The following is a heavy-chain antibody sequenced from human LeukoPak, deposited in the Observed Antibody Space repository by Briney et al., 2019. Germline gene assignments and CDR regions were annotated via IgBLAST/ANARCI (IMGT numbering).Heavy chain of an antibody. D-gene: IGHD3-22*01. Sequence: ASVTVSCKASGYTFTSYYMHWVRQAPGQGLEWMGIINPSGGSTSYAQKFQGRVTMTRDTSTSTVYMELSSLRSEDTAVYYCAGYYYDSSGYYPFDYWGQGTLVTVSS. CDR2: INPSGGST. CDR1: GYTFTSYY. J-gene: IGHJ4*02. CDR3: AGYYYDSSGYYPFDY. V-gene: IGHV1-46*01.